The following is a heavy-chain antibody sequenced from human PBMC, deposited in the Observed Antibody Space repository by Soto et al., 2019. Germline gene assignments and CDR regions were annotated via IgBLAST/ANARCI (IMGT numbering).Heavy chain of an antibody. CDR1: GFTFSSYG. CDR3: ARDYRQGYYDILASFYYYYGMDV. D-gene: IGHD3-9*01. CDR2: IWYDGSNK. V-gene: IGHV3-33*01. J-gene: IGHJ6*02. Sequence: GGFLRLSCAASGFTFSSYGMHWVRQAPGKGLEWVAVIWYDGSNKYYADSVKGRFTISRDNSKNTLYLQMNSLRAEDTAVYYCARDYRQGYYDILASFYYYYGMDVWGQGTTVTVSS.